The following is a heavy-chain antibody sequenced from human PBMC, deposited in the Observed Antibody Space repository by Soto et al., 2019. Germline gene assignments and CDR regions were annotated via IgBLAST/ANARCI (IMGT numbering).Heavy chain of an antibody. CDR3: AKEDPHSSGYYYEDPADY. CDR1: GFTFSSYA. J-gene: IGHJ4*02. V-gene: IGHV3-23*01. D-gene: IGHD3-22*01. Sequence: PGGSLRLSCAASGFTFSSYAMSWVRQAPGKGLEWVSAISGSGGSTYYADSVKGRFTISRDNSKNTLYLQMNSLRAEDTAVYYCAKEDPHSSGYYYEDPADYWGQGTLVTVYS. CDR2: ISGSGGST.